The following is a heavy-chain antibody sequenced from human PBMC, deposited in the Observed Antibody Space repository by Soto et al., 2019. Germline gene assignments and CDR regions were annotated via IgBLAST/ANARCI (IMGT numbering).Heavy chain of an antibody. J-gene: IGHJ4*02. CDR2: ISYDGSNK. CDR3: AREGGYYYDTPGPFDY. D-gene: IGHD3-22*01. Sequence: GGSLRLSCAASGFNFSSYAMHWVRPDPGKGLEWVAVISYDGSNKYYADSVKGRFTISRDNSKNTLYLQMNSLRAEDTAVYYCAREGGYYYDTPGPFDYWGQGTLVTVSS. CDR1: GFNFSSYA. V-gene: IGHV3-30-3*01.